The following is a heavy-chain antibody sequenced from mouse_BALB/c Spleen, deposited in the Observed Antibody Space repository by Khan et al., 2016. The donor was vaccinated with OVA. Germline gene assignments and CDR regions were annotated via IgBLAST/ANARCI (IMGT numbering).Heavy chain of an antibody. CDR3: ASALGRYYSMDY. CDR1: GYSITSDYA. CDR2: IRYSDTT. J-gene: IGHJ4*01. V-gene: IGHV3-2*02. Sequence: EVQLQESGPGLVKPSQSLSLTCTVTGYSITSDYAWNWIRQSPGNKLEWMGYIRYSDTTTYNPSHKSRISITRDKSKNQFFLHFNSVTTDDTATYYCASALGRYYSMDYWGQGTSVPVSS. D-gene: IGHD4-1*01.